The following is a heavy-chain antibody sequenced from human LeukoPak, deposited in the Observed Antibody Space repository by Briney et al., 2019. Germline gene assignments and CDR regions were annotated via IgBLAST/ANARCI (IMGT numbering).Heavy chain of an antibody. J-gene: IGHJ6*03. D-gene: IGHD2-2*01. V-gene: IGHV1-2*02. CDR3: ARDGGYCSSTSCPNYYYYYMDV. CDR1: GYTFTGYY. Sequence: ASVKVSCKASGYTFTGYYIHWVRQAPGQGLEWMGWINPNSGGTNYAQKFQGRVTMTRDTSISTAYMELSRLRSDDTAVYYCARDGGYCSSTSCPNYYYYYMDVWGKGTTVTVSS. CDR2: INPNSGGT.